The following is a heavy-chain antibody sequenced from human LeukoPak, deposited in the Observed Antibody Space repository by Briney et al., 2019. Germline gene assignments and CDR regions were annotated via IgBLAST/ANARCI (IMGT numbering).Heavy chain of an antibody. V-gene: IGHV4-34*01. CDR2: INHSGST. CDR3: ARELGILTAPIGPNRLRNWYFDL. J-gene: IGHJ2*01. Sequence: PSETLSLTCAVYGGSFSGYYWSWIRQPPGKGLEWIGEINHSGSTNYNPSLKSRVTISVDTSKNQFSLKLSSVTAADTAVYYCARELGILTAPIGPNRLRNWYFDLWGRGTLVTVSS. D-gene: IGHD3-9*01. CDR1: GGSFSGYY.